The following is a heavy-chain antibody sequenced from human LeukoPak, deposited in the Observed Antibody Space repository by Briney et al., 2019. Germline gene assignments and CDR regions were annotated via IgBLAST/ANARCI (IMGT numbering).Heavy chain of an antibody. CDR2: INTNTGNP. CDR3: ARNVLLWFGELLRGGWFDP. Sequence: ASVKVSCKASGYTFTSYAMNWVRQAPGQGLEWMGWINTNTGNPTYAQGFTGRFVFSLDTSVSTAYLQISSLKAEDTAVYYCARNVLLWFGELLRGGWFDPWGQGTLVTVSS. J-gene: IGHJ5*02. D-gene: IGHD3-10*01. V-gene: IGHV7-4-1*02. CDR1: GYTFTSYA.